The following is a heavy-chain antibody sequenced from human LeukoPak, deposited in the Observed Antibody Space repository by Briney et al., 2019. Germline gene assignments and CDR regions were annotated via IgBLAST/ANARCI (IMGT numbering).Heavy chain of an antibody. CDR1: GFTFSSYS. CDR3: AIRLYVVVPAAIQRARDYYYYYMDV. V-gene: IGHV3-48*01. Sequence: GGSLRLSCAASGFTFSSYSMNWVRQAPGKGLEWVSDISSSSSTIYYADSVKGRFTISRDNAKNSLYLQMNSLRAEDTAVYYCAIRLYVVVPAAIQRARDYYYYYMDVWGKGTTVTVSS. J-gene: IGHJ6*03. D-gene: IGHD2-2*02. CDR2: ISSSSSTI.